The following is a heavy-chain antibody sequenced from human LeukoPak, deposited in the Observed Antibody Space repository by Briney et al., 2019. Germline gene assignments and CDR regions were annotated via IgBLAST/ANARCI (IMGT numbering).Heavy chain of an antibody. CDR1: GRTHRNYD. J-gene: IGHJ6*03. D-gene: IGHD2-2*02. CDR3: AKQPYNYYYLDV. Sequence: PGGSLTLSCAISGRTHRNYDRTWVRQAPGKGLEWISTIVGDSSKTYYADSGKGRFTISRDNSNYMLFLHMNSLRAEDTAIYYCAKQPYNYYYLDVWGKGTTVTVSS. V-gene: IGHV3-23*01. CDR2: IVGDSSKT.